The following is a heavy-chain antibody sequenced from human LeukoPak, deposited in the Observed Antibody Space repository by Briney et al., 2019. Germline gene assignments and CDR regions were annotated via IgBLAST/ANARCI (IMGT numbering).Heavy chain of an antibody. CDR2: ISFDGSNE. V-gene: IGHV3-30-3*01. J-gene: IGHJ5*02. CDR3: ARDHSLDYGNWFHP. CDR1: GFTFSSYA. D-gene: IGHD4-17*01. Sequence: GGSLRRSCADSGFTFSSYAIHWVRQAPGKGLEWVAVISFDGSNEYYADSGKGRFTISRDDSKNTLYLQMSSLRAEDTGVYHCARDHSLDYGNWFHPWGQGTLVTVSS.